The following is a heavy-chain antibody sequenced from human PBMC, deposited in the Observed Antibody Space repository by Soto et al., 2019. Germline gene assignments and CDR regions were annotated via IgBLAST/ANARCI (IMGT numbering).Heavy chain of an antibody. CDR2: ISSSSSYI. CDR1: GFTFSSYS. D-gene: IGHD4-17*01. CDR3: AKEGRTTVTIP. V-gene: IGHV3-21*04. J-gene: IGHJ5*02. Sequence: GGSLRLSCAASGFTFSSYSMNWVRQAPGKGLEWVSSISSSSSYIYYADSVKGRFTISRDNAKNTLYLQMNSLRAEDTAVYYCAKEGRTTVTIPWGQGTLVTVS.